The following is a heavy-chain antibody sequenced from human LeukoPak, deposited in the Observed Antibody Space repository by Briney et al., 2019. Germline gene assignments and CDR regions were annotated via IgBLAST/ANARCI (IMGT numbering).Heavy chain of an antibody. D-gene: IGHD3-10*01. Sequence: GASVKVSCKASGYTFTGYYMHWVRQAPGQGLEWMGWINPNSGGTNYAQKFQGRVTMTRDTSISTAYMELSRLRSDDTAVYYCARDYDGADYYGSGSYYPNWFDPWGQGTLVTVSS. J-gene: IGHJ5*02. CDR3: ARDYDGADYYGSGSYYPNWFDP. CDR2: INPNSGGT. CDR1: GYTFTGYY. V-gene: IGHV1-2*02.